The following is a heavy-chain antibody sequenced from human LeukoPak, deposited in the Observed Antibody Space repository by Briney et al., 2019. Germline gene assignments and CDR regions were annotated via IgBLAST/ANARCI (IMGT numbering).Heavy chain of an antibody. CDR2: ISAYNGNT. CDR3: ARSYYDSSGYYLAFDI. V-gene: IGHV1-18*01. J-gene: IGHJ3*02. CDR1: GYTFTSYG. D-gene: IGHD3-22*01. Sequence: ASVKVSCKASGYTFTSYGISWARQAPGQGLEWMGWISAYNGNTNYAQKLQGRVTMTTDTSTSTAYMELRSLRSDETAVYYCARSYYDSSGYYLAFDIWGQGTMVTVSS.